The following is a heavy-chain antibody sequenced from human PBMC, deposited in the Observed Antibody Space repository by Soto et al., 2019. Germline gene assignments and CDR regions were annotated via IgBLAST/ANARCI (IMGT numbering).Heavy chain of an antibody. D-gene: IGHD3-10*01. CDR2: IKQDGSEK. CDR3: ARDGVLSMVRGVDYDYGLDV. CDR1: GFIFSSYW. J-gene: IGHJ6*02. Sequence: EVQLVESGGGLVQPGGSLRLSCVASGFIFSSYWMSWVRQAPGKGLEWVANIKQDGSEKYYVDSVKGRFTISRDNAKNALYLQLNSLRAEDTAVYYCARDGVLSMVRGVDYDYGLDVWGQGTTVTVSS. V-gene: IGHV3-7*03.